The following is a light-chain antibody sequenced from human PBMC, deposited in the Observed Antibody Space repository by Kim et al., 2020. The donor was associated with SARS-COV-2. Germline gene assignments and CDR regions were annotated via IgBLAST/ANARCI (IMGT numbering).Light chain of an antibody. CDR3: QAWDSSNVV. J-gene: IGLJ2*01. CDR1: KLVDNY. Sequence: VSPGQTASITCSGDKLVDNYACWYQQNARQSPVLVIYQDSKRPSGSSERFCGSNSGNTATMTISGTQAMAEADYYCQAWDSSNVVFGGGTQLTAL. CDR2: QDS. V-gene: IGLV3-1*01.